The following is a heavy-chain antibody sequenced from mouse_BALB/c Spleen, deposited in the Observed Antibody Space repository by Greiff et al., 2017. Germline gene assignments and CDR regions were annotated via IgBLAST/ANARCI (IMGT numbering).Heavy chain of an antibody. J-gene: IGHJ3*01. Sequence: EVMLVESGGGLVKPGGSLKLSCAASGFTFSSYAMSWVRQTPEKRLEWVASISSGGSTYYPDSVKGRFTISRDNARNILYLQMSSLRSEDTAMYYCAREATYGAFAYWGQGTLVTVSA. CDR2: ISSGGST. V-gene: IGHV5-6-5*01. D-gene: IGHD1-1*02. CDR3: AREATYGAFAY. CDR1: GFTFSSYA.